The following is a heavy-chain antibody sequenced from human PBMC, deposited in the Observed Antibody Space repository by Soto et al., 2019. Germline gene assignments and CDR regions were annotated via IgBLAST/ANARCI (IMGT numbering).Heavy chain of an antibody. CDR3: ARLPSDAYYYYYYMDV. CDR2: ISSSGSTI. D-gene: IGHD2-21*02. CDR1: GFTFSDYY. J-gene: IGHJ6*03. V-gene: IGHV3-11*01. Sequence: QVQLVESGGGLVKPGGSLRLSCAASGFTFSDYYMSWIRQAPGKGLEWVTYISSSGSTIYYADSVKGRFTISRDNAKNSLYLQMNSLRAEDTAVYYCARLPSDAYYYYYYMDVWGKGTTVTVSS.